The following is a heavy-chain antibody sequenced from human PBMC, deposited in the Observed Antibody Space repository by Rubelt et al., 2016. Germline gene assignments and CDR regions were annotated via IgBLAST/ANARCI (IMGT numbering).Heavy chain of an antibody. Sequence: LEEGGGLVQPGGSLRLSCAASGFTFSSYAMSWVRQAPGKGLEWVSAISGSGGSTYYADSVKGRFTISRDNSKNTVYLQMNSLRAEDTAVYYCARGDGHTPTFDYWGQGTLVTVSS. J-gene: IGHJ4*02. V-gene: IGHV3-23*01. CDR3: ARGDGHTPTFDY. CDR1: GFTFSSYA. CDR2: ISGSGGST. D-gene: IGHD5-24*01.